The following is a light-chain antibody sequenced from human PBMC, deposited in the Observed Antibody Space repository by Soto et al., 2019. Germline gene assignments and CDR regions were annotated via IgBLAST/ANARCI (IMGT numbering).Light chain of an antibody. V-gene: IGLV2-14*01. CDR3: SSYTSSSTYV. Sequence: QSALTQPASVSGSPGQSITISCTGTSSDIGVYNYVSWYQQHPGKAPKLVICEVSNRPSGVSSRFSGSKSGNTASLTISGLQAEDEADYYCSSYTSSSTYVFGTGTKLTVL. CDR1: SSDIGVYNY. J-gene: IGLJ1*01. CDR2: EVS.